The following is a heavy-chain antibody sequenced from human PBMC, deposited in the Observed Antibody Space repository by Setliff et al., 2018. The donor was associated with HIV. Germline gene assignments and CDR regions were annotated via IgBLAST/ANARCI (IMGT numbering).Heavy chain of an antibody. J-gene: IGHJ4*01. CDR1: GYTFTTYS. Sequence: RASVKVSCKASGYTFTTYSMHWVRQAPGQSLEWMGWINVGKGDTKYSQEFQGRITITRDTSANTAYMELSSLRSDDTAVYFCARGALLAVFDFDYWGHGTLVTVS. D-gene: IGHD3-10*01. V-gene: IGHV1-3*01. CDR2: INVGKGDT. CDR3: ARGALLAVFDFDY.